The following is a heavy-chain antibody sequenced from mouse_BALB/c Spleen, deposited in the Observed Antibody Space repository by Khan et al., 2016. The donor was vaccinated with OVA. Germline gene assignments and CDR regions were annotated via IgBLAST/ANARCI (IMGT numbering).Heavy chain of an antibody. D-gene: IGHD1-1*01. Sequence: FQLQQSGAELAKPGASVKMSCKASGYTFTKYWMHWVKQRPGQGLEWIGYINPSTGYTEYNQKFKDKATLTADKSSSTAYMQLSSLTSEDSAVYYCVNHGSSSAWFTYWGQGTLVTVSA. J-gene: IGHJ3*01. V-gene: IGHV1-7*01. CDR3: VNHGSSSAWFTY. CDR2: INPSTGYT. CDR1: GYTFTKYW.